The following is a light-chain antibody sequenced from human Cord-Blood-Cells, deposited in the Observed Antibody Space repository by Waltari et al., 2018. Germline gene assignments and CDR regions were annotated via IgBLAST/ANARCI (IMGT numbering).Light chain of an antibody. V-gene: IGKV1-12*01. CDR3: QQANSVPLT. Sequence: DIPMTQSPSSLSQSQGGCATIPGRERQGISSWSAWDQQKPGKDPKLLIYAASSFQSGVPTSVSDSGSGTDFTLTISGLQPEDFATYYCQQANSVPLTFVGGTKVEIK. CDR1: QGISSW. CDR2: AAS. J-gene: IGKJ4*01.